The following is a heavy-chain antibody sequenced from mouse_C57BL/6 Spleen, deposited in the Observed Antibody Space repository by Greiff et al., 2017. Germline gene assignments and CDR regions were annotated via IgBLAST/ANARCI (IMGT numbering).Heavy chain of an antibody. CDR1: GYTFTSYW. CDR3: SRNYGNSPWFAY. D-gene: IGHD2-1*01. V-gene: IGHV1-69*01. J-gene: IGHJ3*01. CDR2: IDPSDSYT. Sequence: QVQLQQPGAELVMPGASVKLSCTASGYTFTSYWMHWVKQRPGQGLEWIGEIDPSDSYTNYTPKFKGKSTMTVDKSSSSAYMQHSSLTSEDSAVYYCSRNYGNSPWFAYWGQGTLVTVSA.